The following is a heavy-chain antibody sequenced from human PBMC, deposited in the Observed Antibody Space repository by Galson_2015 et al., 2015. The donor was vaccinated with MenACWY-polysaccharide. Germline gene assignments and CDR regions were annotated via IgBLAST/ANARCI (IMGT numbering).Heavy chain of an antibody. Sequence: SLRLSCAASGFTFSSYDMHWVRQATGKGLEWVSAIGTAGDTYYPGSVKGRFTISRENAKNSLYLQMNSLRAGDTAAYYCTREEMSNNPWYFDLWGRGTLVTVSS. J-gene: IGHJ2*01. D-gene: IGHD5-24*01. CDR2: IGTAGDT. CDR1: GFTFSSYD. CDR3: TREEMSNNPWYFDL. V-gene: IGHV3-13*01.